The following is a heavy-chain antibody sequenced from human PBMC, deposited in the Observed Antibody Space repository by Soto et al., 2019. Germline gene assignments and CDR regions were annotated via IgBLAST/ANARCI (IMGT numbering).Heavy chain of an antibody. Sequence: SETLSLTCTVSGGSISSYYWSWIRQPPGKGLEWIGYIYYSGSTNYNPSLKSRVTISVDTSKNQFSLQMNSLRAEDTAVYSCAAGLVDDIVLAPAALVGSWFDPWGQGTLVTVSS. CDR1: GGSISSYY. D-gene: IGHD2-2*01. CDR2: IYYSGST. CDR3: AAGLVDDIVLAPAALVGSWFDP. V-gene: IGHV4-59*12. J-gene: IGHJ5*02.